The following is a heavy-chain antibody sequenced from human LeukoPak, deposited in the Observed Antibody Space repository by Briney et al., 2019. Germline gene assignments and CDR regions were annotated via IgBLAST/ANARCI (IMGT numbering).Heavy chain of an antibody. V-gene: IGHV4-38-2*02. D-gene: IGHD5-24*01. Sequence: SETLSLTCTVSGYSISSGYYWSWIRQPPGKGLEWIGEINHSGSTNYNPSLKSRVTISVDTSKNQFSLKLSSVTAADTAVYYCARGRDGHGPVYFDYWGQGTLVTVSS. CDR2: INHSGST. J-gene: IGHJ4*02. CDR3: ARGRDGHGPVYFDY. CDR1: GYSISSGYY.